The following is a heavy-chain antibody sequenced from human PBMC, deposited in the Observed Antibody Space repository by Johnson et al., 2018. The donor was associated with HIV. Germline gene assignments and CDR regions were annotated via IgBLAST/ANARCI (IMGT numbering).Heavy chain of an antibody. CDR1: GFTFDDYA. J-gene: IGHJ3*02. CDR3: AKDITVVMHGAGAFDI. Sequence: VQLVESGGGLVQPGRSLRLSCAASGFTFDDYAMHWVRQAPGKGLEWVAFISYDGTNTYYADSVKGRFTISRDNSKNSLYLQMNSLRAEDTALYYCAKDITVVMHGAGAFDIWGQGTMVTVSS. V-gene: IGHV3-30*04. CDR2: ISYDGTNT. D-gene: IGHD4-23*01.